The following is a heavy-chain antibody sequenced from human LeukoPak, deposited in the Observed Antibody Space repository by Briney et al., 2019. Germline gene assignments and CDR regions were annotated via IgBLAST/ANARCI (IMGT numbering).Heavy chain of an antibody. CDR3: ARLQRC. Sequence: SETLPLTCAVYGGSFSGYYWSWIRQPPGKGLEWIGEINHSGSTNYNPSLKSRVTISVDTSKNQFSLKLSSVTAADTAVYYCARLQRCWGQGTLVTVSS. CDR1: GGSFSGYY. CDR2: INHSGST. V-gene: IGHV4-34*01. J-gene: IGHJ4*02. D-gene: IGHD5-24*01.